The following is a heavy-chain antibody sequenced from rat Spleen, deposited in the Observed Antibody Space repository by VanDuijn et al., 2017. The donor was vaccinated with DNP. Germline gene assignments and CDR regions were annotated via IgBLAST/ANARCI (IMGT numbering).Heavy chain of an antibody. CDR1: GFSLTSYS. CDR3: ARTTDDIVSSYYFDY. D-gene: IGHD1-11*01. CDR2: IWSGGST. V-gene: IGHV2-15*01. J-gene: IGHJ2*01. Sequence: QVQLKESGPGLVQPSQTLSLTCTVSGFSLTSYSISWVRQPPGKGLEWVGAIWSGGSTDYNSAIKSRLSISRDTSKSQVFLKMNSLQTEDTAMYFCARTTDDIVSSYYFDYWGQGVMVTVSS.